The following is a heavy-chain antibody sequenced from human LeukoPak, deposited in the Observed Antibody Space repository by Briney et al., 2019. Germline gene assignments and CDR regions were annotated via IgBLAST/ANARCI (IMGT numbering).Heavy chain of an antibody. CDR1: GVSISSGGSR. Sequence: SETLSLTCNVSGVSISSGGSRWSWIRQHPGKGLEWIGYIYYSGSTYYNPSLESRLTMSVDTSKNQFSLHLTSVTAADTAVYYCARDWGTYFDYWGQGTLVTVSS. D-gene: IGHD7-27*01. CDR2: IYYSGST. CDR3: ARDWGTYFDY. V-gene: IGHV4-31*03. J-gene: IGHJ4*02.